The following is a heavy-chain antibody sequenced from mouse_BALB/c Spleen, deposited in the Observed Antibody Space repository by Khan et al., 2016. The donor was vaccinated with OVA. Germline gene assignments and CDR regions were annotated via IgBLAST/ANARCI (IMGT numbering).Heavy chain of an antibody. J-gene: IGHJ3*01. V-gene: IGHV14-3*02. CDR2: IDPANGNT. CDR3: VRDYWDVFAY. D-gene: IGHD4-1*01. CDR1: GFTIKDTY. Sequence: EVQLQESGAELVKPGASVKLSCTASGFTIKDTYIHWVKQRPEQGLEWIGRIDPANGNTKYDPKFQGKATKTADTSSNTAYLQLSSLTSEDTAVYYCVRDYWDVFAYWGQGTLVTVSA.